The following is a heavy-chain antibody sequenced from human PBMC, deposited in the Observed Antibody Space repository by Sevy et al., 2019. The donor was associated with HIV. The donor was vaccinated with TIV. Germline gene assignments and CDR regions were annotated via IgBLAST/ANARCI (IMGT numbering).Heavy chain of an antibody. V-gene: IGHV3-53*01. CDR1: GFSVSSNY. CDR2: LYSGGRI. Sequence: GGSLRLSCAASGFSVSSNYMSWVRQAPGKGPEWVSVLYSGGRISYADSVQGRVTISRDNSKNTLYLQMNSLRAEDTDVYYCAREDIVLGEDNYYGMDVWGQGTTVTVSS. J-gene: IGHJ6*02. CDR3: AREDIVLGEDNYYGMDV. D-gene: IGHD3-16*01.